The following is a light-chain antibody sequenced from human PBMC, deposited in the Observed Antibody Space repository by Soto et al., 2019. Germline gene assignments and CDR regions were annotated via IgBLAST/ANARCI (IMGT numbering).Light chain of an antibody. J-gene: IGLJ1*01. CDR2: EVT. CDR1: TSDIGTYNS. V-gene: IGLV2-8*01. CDR3: SSYAVSNNWG. Sequence: QSALTQPPSASGAPGQSVAISCTGTTSDIGTYNSVSWFQQHPGKAPKLMIYEVTKRPSGVPDRFSGSQSGNTASLTVSGLQAEDEADYYCSSYAVSNNWGFGPGTKVTVL.